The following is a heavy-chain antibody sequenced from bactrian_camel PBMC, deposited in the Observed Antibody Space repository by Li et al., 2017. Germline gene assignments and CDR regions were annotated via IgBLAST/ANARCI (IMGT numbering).Heavy chain of an antibody. D-gene: IGHD6*01. CDR3: AADQLYGTCRDVLDFPA. CDR1: GYTYDTYC. CDR2: IDSDGDT. J-gene: IGHJ4*01. V-gene: IGHV3S55*01. Sequence: VQLVESGGGSVQAGGSLRLSCAARGYTYDTYCMGWFRRPPGKEREGIAVIDSDGDTAYAESLKDRFTISVDNAKNTLYLQINSLKPEDSATYYCAADQLYGTCRDVLDFPARGQGTQVTVS.